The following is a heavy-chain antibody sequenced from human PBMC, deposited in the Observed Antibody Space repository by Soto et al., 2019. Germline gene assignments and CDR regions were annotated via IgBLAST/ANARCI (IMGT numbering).Heavy chain of an antibody. V-gene: IGHV3-23*01. D-gene: IGHD3-9*01. CDR1: GFSFSNSA. J-gene: IGHJ4*02. Sequence: EVQLLESGGGLVQPGGSLRLSCAVSGFSFSNSAMTWVRQAPGKGLEWVSGISGSGDITYNTDSVKGRFAISRDTSKNVVYLQMRSLRAEDTAVDYCAKVPQSVLRYHDWFFDYWGQGTLVTVSS. CDR3: AKVPQSVLRYHDWFFDY. CDR2: ISGSGDIT.